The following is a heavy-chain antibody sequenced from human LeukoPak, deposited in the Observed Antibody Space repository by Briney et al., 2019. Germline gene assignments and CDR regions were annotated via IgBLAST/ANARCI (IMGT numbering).Heavy chain of an antibody. D-gene: IGHD3-10*01. V-gene: IGHV4-34*01. J-gene: IGHJ5*02. CDR1: GGSFSGYY. CDR3: ARGRGWFDP. CDR2: INHSGST. Sequence: SETLSLTCAVYGGSFSGYYWSWIRQPPGKGLEWIGEINHSGSTNYNPSLKSRVNISVDTSKNQFSLKLSSVTAADAAVYYCARGRGWFDPWGQGTLVTVSS.